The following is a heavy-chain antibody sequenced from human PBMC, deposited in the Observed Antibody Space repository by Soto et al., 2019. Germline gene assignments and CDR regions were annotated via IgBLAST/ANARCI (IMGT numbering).Heavy chain of an antibody. CDR3: ARDRAVYCSIGICHDAFDI. CDR2: LSSRGFST. V-gene: IGHV3-23*01. D-gene: IGHD2-2*01. J-gene: IGHJ3*02. CDR1: GFTFNDYA. Sequence: EVQLLESGGDLVQPGGSLRLSCAASGFTFNDYALTWVRQVPGKGLEWVSSLSSRGFSTHYAESVKGRFTISRDNIKNPVYLQMHSLRAEDTAVYYCARDRAVYCSIGICHDAFDIWGQGTLVTVSS.